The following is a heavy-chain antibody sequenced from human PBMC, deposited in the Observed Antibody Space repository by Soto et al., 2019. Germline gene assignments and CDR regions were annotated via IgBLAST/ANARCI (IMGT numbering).Heavy chain of an antibody. D-gene: IGHD2-15*01. CDR1: GFTFSNAW. V-gene: IGHV3-15*01. CDR3: TMGYCSGGSCYPTFDY. Sequence: EVQLVESGGGLVKPGGSLRLSCAASGFTFSNAWMSWVRQAPGKGREWVGGIKSKTDGGTTDYAAPVKGRFTISRDDSKNTLYLQMNSLKTEDTAVYYCTMGYCSGGSCYPTFDYWGQGTLVTVSS. J-gene: IGHJ4*02. CDR2: IKSKTDGGTT.